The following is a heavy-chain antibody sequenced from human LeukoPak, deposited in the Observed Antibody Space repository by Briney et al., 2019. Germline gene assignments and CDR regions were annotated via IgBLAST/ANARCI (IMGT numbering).Heavy chain of an antibody. Sequence: AGRSLTPSCPASGFTFSDYYMSWISHAPRKGLEWVSYISSSGSTIYYADSVKGRFTISRDNAKNSLYLQMNSLRAEDTAVYYCARDSRSRGYYYMDVWGKGTTVTVSS. V-gene: IGHV3-11*01. CDR1: GFTFSDYY. CDR3: ARDSRSRGYYYMDV. CDR2: ISSSGSTI. J-gene: IGHJ6*03. D-gene: IGHD3-22*01.